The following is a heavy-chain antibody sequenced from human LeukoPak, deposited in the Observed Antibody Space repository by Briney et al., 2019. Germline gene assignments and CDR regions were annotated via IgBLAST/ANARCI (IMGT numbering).Heavy chain of an antibody. J-gene: IGHJ6*03. D-gene: IGHD4-17*01. V-gene: IGHV4-39*07. CDR1: GGSISSSSYY. CDR3: ARGNGDYYNGYYMDV. CDR2: IYYSGNT. Sequence: SETLSLTCTVSGGSISSSSYYWGWIRQPPGKGLEWIGSIYYSGNTYYNPSLKSRVTISVDTSKNQFSLKLSSVTAADTAVYYCARGNGDYYNGYYMDVWGKGTTVTVSS.